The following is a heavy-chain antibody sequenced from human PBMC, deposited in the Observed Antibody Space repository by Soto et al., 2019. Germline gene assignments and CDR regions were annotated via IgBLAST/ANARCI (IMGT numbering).Heavy chain of an antibody. CDR3: ARGREGNWFDP. V-gene: IGHV4-30-4*01. CDR2: IYYSGST. D-gene: IGHD3-10*01. J-gene: IGHJ5*02. CDR1: GGSISSGDYY. Sequence: QVQLQESGPGLVKPSQTLSLTCTVSGGSISSGDYYWSWIRQPPGKGLEWVGYIYYSGSTYYNPSLKSRVTISGDTSKNQFSLKLSSVTTADTAVYYCARGREGNWFDPWGQGTLVTVSS.